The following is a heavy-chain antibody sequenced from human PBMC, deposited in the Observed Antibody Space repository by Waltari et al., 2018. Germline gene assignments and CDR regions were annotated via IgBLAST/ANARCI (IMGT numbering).Heavy chain of an antibody. CDR1: GFTFSNYA. J-gene: IGHJ5*02. CDR2: IGDSGETT. D-gene: IGHD1-7*01. V-gene: IGHV3-23*01. CDR3: ARDPTTAIVGWFDP. Sequence: EVQLLESGGNLVQPGESLRLSCAASGFTFSNYAITWVRQAPGKGLEGVSIIGDSGETTYYADSVKGLFTISRDNSKNMLYLQMNSLSAEDTALYYCARDPTTAIVGWFDPWGQGTLVIVSS.